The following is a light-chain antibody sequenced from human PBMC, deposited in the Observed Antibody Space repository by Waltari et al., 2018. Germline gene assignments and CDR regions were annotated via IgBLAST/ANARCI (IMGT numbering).Light chain of an antibody. CDR3: ASFVGSDNWV. J-gene: IGLJ3*02. CDR2: EVN. Sequence: QSALTQPPSASGSPGQSVTISCTGTSSDVGSHNYVSWYQQHPGKAPKLIIFEVNRWPSVVPDRFSGSKSGNTASLTVSGLQTEEEADYYCASFVGSDNWVFGGGTKLTVL. V-gene: IGLV2-8*01. CDR1: SSDVGSHNY.